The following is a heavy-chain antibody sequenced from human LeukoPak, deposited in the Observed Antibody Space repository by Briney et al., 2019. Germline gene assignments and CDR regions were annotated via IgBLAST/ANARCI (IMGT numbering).Heavy chain of an antibody. CDR3: ARDFGGYSGYDALFDY. CDR1: GYTFTGHY. CDR2: INPNSGGT. Sequence: ASVKVSCKASGYTFTGHYMHWVRQAPGQGLEWMGWINPNSGGTNYAQKFQGRVTMTRDTSISTAYMELSRLRSDDTAVYYCARDFGGYSGYDALFDYWGQGTLVTVSS. V-gene: IGHV1-2*02. J-gene: IGHJ4*02. D-gene: IGHD5-12*01.